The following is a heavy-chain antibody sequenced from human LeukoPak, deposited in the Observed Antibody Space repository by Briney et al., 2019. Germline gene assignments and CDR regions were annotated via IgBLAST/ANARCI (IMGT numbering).Heavy chain of an antibody. CDR2: ITGSGGGT. CDR1: GFTFSSYA. J-gene: IGHJ6*02. D-gene: IGHD1-26*01. CDR3: AKDRVVATGYYYYYGMDV. Sequence: PGGSLRLSCAASGFTFSSYAMSWVRQAPGKGLEWVSAITGSGGGTYYADSVKGRFTISRDNSKNTLYLQMNSLRAEDTAVYYCAKDRVVATGYYYYYGMDVWGQGTTVTVSS. V-gene: IGHV3-23*01.